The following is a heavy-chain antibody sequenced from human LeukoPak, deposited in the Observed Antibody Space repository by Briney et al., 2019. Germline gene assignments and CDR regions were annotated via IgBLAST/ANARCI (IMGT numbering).Heavy chain of an antibody. D-gene: IGHD4-23*01. CDR2: IWYDGNTK. CDR1: GFTFSPYD. J-gene: IGHJ4*02. V-gene: IGHV3-33*01. Sequence: PGRSLRLSCAASGFTFSPYDMHWVRQAPGKGLDWVATIWYDGNTKYYADSVKGRFTISRDNSKNTLYLQMNSLRGEDTAVYYCARAQADYVGNYLDYWGQGNLVTVSS. CDR3: ARAQADYVGNYLDY.